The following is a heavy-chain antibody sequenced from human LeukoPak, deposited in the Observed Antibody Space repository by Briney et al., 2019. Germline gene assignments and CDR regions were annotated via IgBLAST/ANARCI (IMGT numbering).Heavy chain of an antibody. V-gene: IGHV1-46*01. Sequence: ASVKVSCKASGYTFTSYYMHWGRQAPGQGLEWMGIINPSGGSTSYAQKFQGRVTMTRDTSTSTVYMELSSLRSEDTAVYYCARALDIVVVVAANTDYYYGMDVWGQGTTVTVSS. J-gene: IGHJ6*02. CDR2: INPSGGST. CDR1: GYTFTSYY. CDR3: ARALDIVVVVAANTDYYYGMDV. D-gene: IGHD2-15*01.